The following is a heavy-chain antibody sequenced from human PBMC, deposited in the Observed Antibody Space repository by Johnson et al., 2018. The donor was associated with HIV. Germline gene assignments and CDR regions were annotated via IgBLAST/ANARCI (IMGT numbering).Heavy chain of an antibody. CDR2: INSDGSST. V-gene: IGHV3-74*02. CDR1: GFTFSSYW. J-gene: IGHJ3*02. D-gene: IGHD6-13*01. Sequence: VHLVESGGGLVQPGGSLRLSCAASGFTFSSYWMHWVRQAPGKGLVWVSRINSDGSSTSYADSVKGRFTISRDNAKNTLYLQMNRLRAEDTAVYYCAREQQLNLDACDIWGQGTMVTVSS. CDR3: AREQQLNLDACDI.